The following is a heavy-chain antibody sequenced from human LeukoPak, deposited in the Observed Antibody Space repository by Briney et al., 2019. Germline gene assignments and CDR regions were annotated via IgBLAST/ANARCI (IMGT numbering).Heavy chain of an antibody. D-gene: IGHD3-16*01. Sequence: SETLSLTCTVSGGSISSYYWSWIRQPPGKGLEWIGYIYYSGSTNYNPSLKSRVTISVDTSKNQFSLKLSSVTAADTAVYYCARTQITFGGALDAFDIWGQGTMVTVSS. CDR2: IYYSGST. J-gene: IGHJ3*02. CDR1: GGSISSYY. CDR3: ARTQITFGGALDAFDI. V-gene: IGHV4-59*01.